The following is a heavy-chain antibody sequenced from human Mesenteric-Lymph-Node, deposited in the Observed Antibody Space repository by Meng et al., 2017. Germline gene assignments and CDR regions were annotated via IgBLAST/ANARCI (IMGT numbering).Heavy chain of an antibody. Sequence: QVQLVESGGGVVQPGTSLRLSCEASGFTFYSYGMHWVRQAPGKGLEWVAVIWYDGSDKYYADSVKGRFTISRDNSKNTLYLQMNSLRAEDTAVYYCARVPDDGGSGYWGQGTLVTVSS. V-gene: IGHV3-33*01. CDR1: GFTFYSYG. J-gene: IGHJ4*02. D-gene: IGHD1-1*01. CDR2: IWYDGSDK. CDR3: ARVPDDGGSGY.